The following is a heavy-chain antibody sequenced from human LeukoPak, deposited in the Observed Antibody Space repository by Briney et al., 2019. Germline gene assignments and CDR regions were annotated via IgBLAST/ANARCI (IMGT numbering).Heavy chain of an antibody. Sequence: PGRSLRLSCAASGFTFDDYAMHWVRQAPGKGLEWVSGISWNSGSIVYADSVKGRFTISRDNAKNSLYLQMNSQRAEDTALYYCAKNLGRQLGGFDYWGQGTLVTVSS. V-gene: IGHV3-9*01. CDR2: ISWNSGSI. CDR3: AKNLGRQLGGFDY. CDR1: GFTFDDYA. D-gene: IGHD6-6*01. J-gene: IGHJ4*02.